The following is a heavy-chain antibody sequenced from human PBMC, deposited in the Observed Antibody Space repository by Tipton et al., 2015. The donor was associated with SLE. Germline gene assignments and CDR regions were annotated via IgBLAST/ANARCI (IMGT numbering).Heavy chain of an antibody. CDR3: ARHYKTYSSSWYPFGY. Sequence: GLVKPSETLSLTCTVSGGSISSSSYYWGWIRQPPGKGLEWIGSIYYSGSTYYNPSLKSRVTISVDTPKNQFSLKLSSVTAADTAVYYCARHYKTYSSSWYPFGYWGQGTLVTVSS. D-gene: IGHD6-13*01. CDR1: GGSISSSSYY. CDR2: IYYSGST. V-gene: IGHV4-39*01. J-gene: IGHJ4*02.